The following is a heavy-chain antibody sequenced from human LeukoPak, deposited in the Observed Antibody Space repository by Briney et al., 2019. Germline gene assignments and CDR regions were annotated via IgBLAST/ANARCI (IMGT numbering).Heavy chain of an antibody. D-gene: IGHD2-2*01. V-gene: IGHV3-23*01. CDR2: MSASGRST. CDR3: AKDRDGYCSSTGCFYDAFDI. CDR1: GFTFSSYA. Sequence: SGGSLRLSCAASGFTFSSYAMSWVRQAPGKGLYWVSVMSASGRSTYYADSEKGRFTISRDNSKNTLYLQMNSLRAEDTAVYYCAKDRDGYCSSTGCFYDAFDIWGQGTMVTVSP. J-gene: IGHJ3*02.